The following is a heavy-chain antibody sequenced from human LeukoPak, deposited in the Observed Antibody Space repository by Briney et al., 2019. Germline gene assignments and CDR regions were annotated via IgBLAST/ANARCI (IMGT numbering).Heavy chain of an antibody. V-gene: IGHV1-69*04. J-gene: IGHJ6*02. CDR1: GGTFSSYA. CDR2: IIPILGIA. CDR3: ARDALYDSSGYYAYYYYGMDI. D-gene: IGHD3-22*01. Sequence: SVKVSCKASGGTFSSYAISWVRQAPGQGLEWMGRIIPILGIANYAQKFQGRVTITADKSTSTAYMELSSLRSEDTAVYYCARDALYDSSGYYAYYYYGMDIWGQGTTVTVSS.